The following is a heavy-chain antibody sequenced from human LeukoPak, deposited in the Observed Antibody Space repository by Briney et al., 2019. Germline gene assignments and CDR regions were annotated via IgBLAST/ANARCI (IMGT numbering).Heavy chain of an antibody. D-gene: IGHD3-16*02. CDR1: GGTFSSYA. CDR2: IIPIFGTA. CDR3: ARDLYDYVWGSYRYAYYFDY. V-gene: IGHV1-69*05. Sequence: SVKVSCKASGGTFSSYAISWVRQAPGQGLGWMGRIIPIFGTANYAQKFQGRVTITTDESTSTAYMELSSLRSEDTAVYYCARDLYDYVWGSYRYAYYFDYWGQGTLVTVSS. J-gene: IGHJ4*02.